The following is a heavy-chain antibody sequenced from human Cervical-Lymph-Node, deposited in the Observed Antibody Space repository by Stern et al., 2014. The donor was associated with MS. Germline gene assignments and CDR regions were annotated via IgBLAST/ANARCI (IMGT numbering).Heavy chain of an antibody. Sequence: VQLLESGAEVKKPGSSVKVSCKASGGTFSSYAISWVRQAPGQGLEWMGGIIPIFGTANYAQKFQGRVTITADESTSTAYMELSSLRSEDTAVYYCARLGAALYGMDVWGQGTTVTVSS. J-gene: IGHJ6*02. CDR2: IIPIFGTA. CDR3: ARLGAALYGMDV. CDR1: GGTFSSYA. V-gene: IGHV1-69*01. D-gene: IGHD6-25*01.